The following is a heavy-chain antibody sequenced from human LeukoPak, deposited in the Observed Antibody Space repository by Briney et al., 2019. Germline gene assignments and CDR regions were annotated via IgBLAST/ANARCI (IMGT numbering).Heavy chain of an antibody. J-gene: IGHJ6*02. D-gene: IGHD4-17*01. CDR1: GGTFSSYA. V-gene: IGHV1-69*06. CDR2: IIPIFGTA. Sequence: SVKVSCKASGGTFSSYAISWVRQAPGQGLEWMGGIIPIFGTANYAQKFQGRVTITADKSTSTAYMELSSLRSEDTAVYYCAKDLDNPNDYGDYKAYYYGMDVWGQGTTVTVSS. CDR3: AKDLDNPNDYGDYKAYYYGMDV.